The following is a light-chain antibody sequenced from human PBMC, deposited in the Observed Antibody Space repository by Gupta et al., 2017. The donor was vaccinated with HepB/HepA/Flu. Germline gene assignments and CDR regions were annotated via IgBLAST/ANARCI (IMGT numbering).Light chain of an antibody. V-gene: IGLV1-40*01. J-gene: IGLJ2*01. Sequence: QSVLTQPPSVSGAPGQRVTIPCTGSSSNIGATYGVHWYQHLPGTAPKLLIYGNNNRPSGVPDRFSGSKSGTSASLAITGLQAEDEADYYCQSFDSSLSGVVFGGGTKLTVL. CDR1: SSNIGATYG. CDR2: GNN. CDR3: QSFDSSLSGVV.